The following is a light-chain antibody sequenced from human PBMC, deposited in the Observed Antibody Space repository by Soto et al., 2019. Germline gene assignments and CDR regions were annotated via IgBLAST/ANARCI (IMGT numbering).Light chain of an antibody. CDR3: CSYAGQRYV. CDR1: SSDVGSYNL. Sequence: QSALTQPASVSGSPGQSITISCTGTSSDVGSYNLVSWYQQHPGKAPKLMIYEGSKRPSGVSNRFSGSKSGNTASLTISGLQAEDEADYYCCSYAGQRYVFGTGTKLTVL. J-gene: IGLJ1*01. CDR2: EGS. V-gene: IGLV2-23*01.